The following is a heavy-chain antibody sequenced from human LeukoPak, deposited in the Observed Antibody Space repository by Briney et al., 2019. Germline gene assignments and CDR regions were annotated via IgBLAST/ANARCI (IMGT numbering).Heavy chain of an antibody. J-gene: IGHJ6*02. CDR3: ARDPYRGGMDV. V-gene: IGHV3-23*01. Sequence: GGSLRLSCAASGFTFNSYAMSWVRQAPGKGPEWVSTIGFGDDSAYYADSVQGRFTISRDNAKSSLYLQMNSLRAEDTAVYFCARDPYRGGMDVWGQGTTVTVSS. CDR1: GFTFNSYA. CDR2: IGFGDDSA. D-gene: IGHD5-12*01.